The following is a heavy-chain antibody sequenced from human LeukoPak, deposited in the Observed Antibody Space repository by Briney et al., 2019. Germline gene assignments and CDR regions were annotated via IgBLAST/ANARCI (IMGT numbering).Heavy chain of an antibody. J-gene: IGHJ4*02. CDR3: ATSKIVGATPDGRLNY. CDR1: GYTLTELS. Sequence: ASVKVSCKVSGYTLTELSMPWVRQAPGKGLEWMGGLDPEDGETIYAQKFQGRVTMTEDTSTDTAYMELSSLRSEDTAVYYCATSKIVGATPDGRLNYWGQGTLVTVSS. V-gene: IGHV1-24*01. CDR2: LDPEDGET. D-gene: IGHD1-26*01.